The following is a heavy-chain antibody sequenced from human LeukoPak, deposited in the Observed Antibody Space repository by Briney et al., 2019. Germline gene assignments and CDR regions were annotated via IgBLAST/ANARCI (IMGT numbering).Heavy chain of an antibody. J-gene: IGHJ5*02. CDR2: IYYSGST. V-gene: IGHV4-30-4*08. D-gene: IGHD3-22*01. CDR1: GGSFSGYY. CDR3: ARVFFGYYYDSSGPKNWFDP. Sequence: PSETLSLTCAVYGGSFSGYYWSWIRQPPGKGLEWIGYIYYSGSTYYNPSLKSRVTISVDTSKNQFSLKLSSVTAADTAVYYCARVFFGYYYDSSGPKNWFDPWGQGTLVTVSS.